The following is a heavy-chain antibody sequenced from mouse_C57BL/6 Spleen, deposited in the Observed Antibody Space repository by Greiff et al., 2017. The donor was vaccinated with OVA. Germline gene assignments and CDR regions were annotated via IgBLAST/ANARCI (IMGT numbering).Heavy chain of an antibody. D-gene: IGHD2-4*01. J-gene: IGHJ2*01. CDR2: ISSGSSTI. CDR1: GFTFSDYG. CDR3: AMPGYDYGGVYFDY. V-gene: IGHV5-17*01. Sequence: EVKLVESGGGLVKPGGSLKLSCAASGFTFSDYGMHWVRQAPEKGLEWVAYISSGSSTIYYADTVKGRFTISRDNAKNTLFLQMTSLRSEDTAMYYCAMPGYDYGGVYFDYWGQGTTLTVSS.